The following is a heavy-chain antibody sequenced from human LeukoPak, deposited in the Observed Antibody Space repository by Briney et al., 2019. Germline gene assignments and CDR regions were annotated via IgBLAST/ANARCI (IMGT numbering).Heavy chain of an antibody. CDR3: ARAQPYSSISPPYYYYYMDV. Sequence: SVKASCKASGGTFSSYAISWVRQAPGQGLEWMGGIIPIFGTANYAQKFQGRVTITADESTSTAYMELSSLRSEDTAVYYCARAQPYSSISPPYYYYYMDVWGKGTTVTVSS. J-gene: IGHJ6*03. D-gene: IGHD6-13*01. CDR1: GGTFSSYA. CDR2: IIPIFGTA. V-gene: IGHV1-69*13.